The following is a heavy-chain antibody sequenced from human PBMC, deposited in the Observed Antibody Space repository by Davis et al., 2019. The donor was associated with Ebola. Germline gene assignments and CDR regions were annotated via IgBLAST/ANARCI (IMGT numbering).Heavy chain of an antibody. D-gene: IGHD6-13*01. Sequence: PGGSLRLSCAASGFTFRTYAMSWVRQAPGKGLEWVSATSGSGDSTHHADSVKGRFAISRDNSKDTLYLQMNRLRAEDTAVYYCARGGGSSWFAYWGQGTLVTVSS. J-gene: IGHJ5*01. V-gene: IGHV3-23*01. CDR3: ARGGGSSWFAY. CDR1: GFTFRTYA. CDR2: TSGSGDST.